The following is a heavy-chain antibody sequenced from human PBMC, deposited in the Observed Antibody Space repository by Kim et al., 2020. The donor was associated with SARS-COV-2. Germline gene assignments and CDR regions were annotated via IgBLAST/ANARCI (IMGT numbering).Heavy chain of an antibody. CDR3: ARGSGWLTGD. CDR1: GGSITAYY. Sequence: SETLSLTCTVSGGSITAYYYNWIRHSPGKGLEWIGHIYYSGSPNYNPSLKSRVTISADTSKNQFSLKLTSVTPADTAVYYCARGSGWLTGDWGQGTLVTVSS. J-gene: IGHJ4*02. CDR2: IYYSGSP. D-gene: IGHD3-9*01. V-gene: IGHV4-59*01.